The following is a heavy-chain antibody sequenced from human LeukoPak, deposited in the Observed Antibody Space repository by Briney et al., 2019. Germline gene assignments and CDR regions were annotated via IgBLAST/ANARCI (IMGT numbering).Heavy chain of an antibody. D-gene: IGHD2-8*01. J-gene: IGHJ4*02. Sequence: QPGGSLRLSCAASGFTFSSYAMSWVRRAPGKGLEWVSTISGSGGSTYYADSVKGRFTISRDNSKNTLYLQMNSLRAEDTAVYYCAKRQAYGPDYCTYAVCSPFDYWGQGTLVTVSS. CDR1: GFTFSSYA. V-gene: IGHV3-23*01. CDR2: ISGSGGST. CDR3: AKRQAYGPDYCTYAVCSPFDY.